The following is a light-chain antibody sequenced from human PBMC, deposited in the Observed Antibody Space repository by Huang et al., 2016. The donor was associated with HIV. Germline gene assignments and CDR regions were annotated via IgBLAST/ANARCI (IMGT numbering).Light chain of an antibody. CDR3: QHYSNWPPLT. Sequence: IILTQSPATLSVSPGEGDTLSCRASQSIGTNLAWYQQGPGQAPILLVYGASTRATCVPVRFSGSGSGTQFNLTLSSLQSEDFATYYCQHYSNWPPLTFGGGTKVDI. V-gene: IGKV3-15*01. CDR2: GAS. CDR1: QSIGTN. J-gene: IGKJ4*01.